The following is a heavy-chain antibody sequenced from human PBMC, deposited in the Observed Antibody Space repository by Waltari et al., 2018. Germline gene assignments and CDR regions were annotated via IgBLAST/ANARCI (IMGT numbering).Heavy chain of an antibody. D-gene: IGHD3-22*01. CDR1: GGSISSYY. J-gene: IGHJ4*02. CDR3: ARHPGHYYDSSDHFDY. Sequence: QEQLQESGPGLVKPSETLSLTCTVSGGSISSYYWSWIRQPPGKGLEWIGYIYYSGSTNYNPSLKSRVTISVDTSKNQFSLKLSSVTAADTAVYYCARHPGHYYDSSDHFDYWGQGTLVTVSS. V-gene: IGHV4-59*08. CDR2: IYYSGST.